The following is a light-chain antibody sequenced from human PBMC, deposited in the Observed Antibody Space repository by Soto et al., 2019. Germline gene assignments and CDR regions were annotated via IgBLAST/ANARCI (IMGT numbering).Light chain of an antibody. CDR3: QQYGSSPPYT. V-gene: IGKV3-20*01. CDR1: QSVSSSY. J-gene: IGKJ2*01. CDR2: GAS. Sequence: EIVLTQSPGTLSLSPGERATLSCRASQSVSSSYLAWYQQKHGQAPSLLIYGASSRATGLPDRFSGSGSGTDFPITISRLEPEDFAVYYCQQYGSSPPYTFGQGTKLEIK.